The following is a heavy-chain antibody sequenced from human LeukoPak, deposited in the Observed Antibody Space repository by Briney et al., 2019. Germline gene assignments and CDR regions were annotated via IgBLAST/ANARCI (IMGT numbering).Heavy chain of an antibody. CDR1: GFTFSSYA. V-gene: IGHV3-30*04. D-gene: IGHD3-10*01. Sequence: PGGSLRLSCAASGFTFSSYAMHWVRQAPGKGLEWVAVISYDGSNKYYADSVKGRFTISRDNSKNTLYLQMNSLRAEDTAVYYCAKGLLWFGELLYPLIFDYWGQGTLVTVSS. CDR2: ISYDGSNK. CDR3: AKGLLWFGELLYPLIFDY. J-gene: IGHJ4*02.